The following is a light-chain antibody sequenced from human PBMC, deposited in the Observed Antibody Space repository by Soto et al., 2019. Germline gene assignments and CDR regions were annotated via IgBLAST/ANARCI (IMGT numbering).Light chain of an antibody. CDR3: QSYDSSTVI. CDR1: SGSIASNY. J-gene: IGLJ2*01. CDR2: EHN. Sequence: NFMLTQPHSVSESPGKTVTISCTRSSGSIASNYVQWYQQRPGSAPTTVIYEHNQRPSGVPERFSGSTDGSSNSASLTISGLQTEDEADYYCQSYDSSTVIFGGGTKLTVL. V-gene: IGLV6-57*04.